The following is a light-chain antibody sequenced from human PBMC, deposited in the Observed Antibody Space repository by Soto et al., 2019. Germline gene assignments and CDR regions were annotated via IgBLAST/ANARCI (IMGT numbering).Light chain of an antibody. CDR2: DIY. V-gene: IGLV1-51*01. CDR1: ASSLGENA. J-gene: IGLJ2*01. CDR3: GTWGWGLRV. Sequence: QSVLTQPPSVSAAQGQTAPSPGPGAASSLGENAMCWYQVLPGAAPRVLIYDIYKRPSGIPDRFSGSTSGPSATLTITAVQVGDEAEYYCGTWGWGLRVFGAGTKLTVL.